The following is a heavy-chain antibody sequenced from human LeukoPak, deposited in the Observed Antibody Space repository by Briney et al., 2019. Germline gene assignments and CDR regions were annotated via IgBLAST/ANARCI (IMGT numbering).Heavy chain of an antibody. CDR3: AKWDNSGYYFFDY. D-gene: IGHD3-22*01. CDR2: VSFDGSNK. V-gene: IGHV3-30*18. Sequence: GGSLRLSCAASGFTFSSYDMHWVRQAPGKGLEWVAVVSFDGSNKYYANSVKGRFTISRDNSKNTLYLLMNSLRAEDTAVYYCAKWDNSGYYFFDYWGQGTLVTVSS. J-gene: IGHJ4*02. CDR1: GFTFSSYD.